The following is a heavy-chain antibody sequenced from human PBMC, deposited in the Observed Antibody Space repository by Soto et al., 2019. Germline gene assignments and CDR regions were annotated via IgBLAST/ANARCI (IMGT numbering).Heavy chain of an antibody. V-gene: IGHV3-30*03. D-gene: IGHD6-19*01. CDR1: GFTFSAFG. CDR2: FSYDGHTK. J-gene: IGHJ3*01. CDR3: SREWSAVTGTPFDL. Sequence: QLQLVESGGGVVQPEKSLRLSCEASGFTFSAFGMHWVRQAPGKGLEWVAGFSYDGHTKYYANPVKGRFSISSDNSRNALYLSMDSLRAEDTAMYYCSREWSAVTGTPFDLWGQGTMVIVSS.